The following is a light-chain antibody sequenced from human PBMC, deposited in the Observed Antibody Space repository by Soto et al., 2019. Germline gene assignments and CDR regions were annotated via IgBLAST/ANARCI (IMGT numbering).Light chain of an antibody. J-gene: IGLJ2*01. CDR3: SRNAGSNIVV. CDR2: EVT. Sequence: QSALTQPPSASGSPGQSVTISCTGTSSDVGGYNYVSWYQQHPDKAPKLIIYEVTKRPSGVPDRFSGSKSGNTASLTVSGSKAEDEPSYYSSRNAGSNIVVFGGGTKVTV. V-gene: IGLV2-8*01. CDR1: SSDVGGYNY.